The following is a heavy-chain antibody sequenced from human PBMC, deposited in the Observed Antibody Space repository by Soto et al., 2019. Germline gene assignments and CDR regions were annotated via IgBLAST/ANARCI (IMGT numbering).Heavy chain of an antibody. J-gene: IGHJ2*01. CDR3: ARDGANSSSWYPDL. CDR1: GFTFRSYE. CDR2: MGISGNNM. Sequence: PGGSLRLSCAASGFTFRSYEMTWFRQAPGKGLEWISYMGISGNNMFFADSVQGRFTTSRDDAKNSLYLQMHSLRVEDTAVYYCARDGANSSSWYPDLWGRGTLVNVCS. D-gene: IGHD6-13*01. V-gene: IGHV3-48*03.